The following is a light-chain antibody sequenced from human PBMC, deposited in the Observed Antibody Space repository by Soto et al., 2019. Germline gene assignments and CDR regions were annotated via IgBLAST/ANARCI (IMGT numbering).Light chain of an antibody. V-gene: IGKV1-39*01. CDR1: QSIGTH. CDR2: GAS. Sequence: IQMTQSPSSLSASVGDRVSITCRASQSIGTHLNWYLQKPGRAPKLLIYGASNLQSGVPSRFSGSCSGTGFTLTISSLQPEDFATYYCQQSYNTPNFGQGTRLDNK. CDR3: QQSYNTPN. J-gene: IGKJ5*01.